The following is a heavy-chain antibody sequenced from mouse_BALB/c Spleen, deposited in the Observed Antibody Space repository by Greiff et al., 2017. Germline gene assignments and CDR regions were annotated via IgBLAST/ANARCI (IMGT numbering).Heavy chain of an antibody. J-gene: IGHJ4*01. CDR3: ARENYYGSSYVDAMDY. CDR1: GYTFTDYN. D-gene: IGHD1-1*01. V-gene: IGHV1S29*02. Sequence: EVQLQQSGPELVKPGASVKISCKASGYTFTDYNMHWVKQSHGKSLEWIGYIYPYNGGTGYNQKFKSKATLTVDNSSSTAYMELRSLTSEDSAVYYCARENYYGSSYVDAMDYWGQGTSVTVSS. CDR2: IYPYNGGT.